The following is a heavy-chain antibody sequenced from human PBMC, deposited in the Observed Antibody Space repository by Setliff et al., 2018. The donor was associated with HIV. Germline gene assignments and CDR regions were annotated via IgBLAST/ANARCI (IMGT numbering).Heavy chain of an antibody. CDR1: GGSFSNYY. V-gene: IGHV4-34*01. J-gene: IGHJ4*02. CDR3: TSFFVTTVTNQDY. Sequence: SETLSLTCTVYGGSFSNYYTNWIRQPPGKGLEWIGELSPSGTTRSNPSLQSRVTISLDTSNNQFSLKLTSVTAADTAMYYCTSFFVTTVTNQDYWGQGTPVTVSS. D-gene: IGHD4-17*01. CDR2: LSPSGTT.